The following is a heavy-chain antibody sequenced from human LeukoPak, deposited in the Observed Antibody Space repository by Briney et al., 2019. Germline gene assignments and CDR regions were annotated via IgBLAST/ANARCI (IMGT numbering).Heavy chain of an antibody. CDR1: GFTFSDYY. J-gene: IGHJ5*02. D-gene: IGHD5-24*01. CDR2: ISSSGGTI. V-gene: IGHV3-11*01. Sequence: GGSLRLSCAASGFTFSDYYMSWIRQAPGKGLEWVSYISSSGGTIYYADSVKGRFTISRDKGKNSPYLQMNSLRAEDTAVYYCARGGGRDGYNGWFDPWGQGTLVTVSS. CDR3: ARGGGRDGYNGWFDP.